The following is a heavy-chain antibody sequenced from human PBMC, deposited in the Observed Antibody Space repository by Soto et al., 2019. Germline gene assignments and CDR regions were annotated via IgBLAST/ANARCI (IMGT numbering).Heavy chain of an antibody. Sequence: GGSLRLSCAASGFTFSSYAMSWVRQAPGKGLEWVSAISGSGGSTYYADSVKGRFTISRDNSKNTLYLQMNSLRAEDTAVYYCAKAAFGYCSSTSCYYIDYSGQATLVTVSS. J-gene: IGHJ4*02. V-gene: IGHV3-23*01. D-gene: IGHD2-2*03. CDR2: ISGSGGST. CDR3: AKAAFGYCSSTSCYYIDY. CDR1: GFTFSSYA.